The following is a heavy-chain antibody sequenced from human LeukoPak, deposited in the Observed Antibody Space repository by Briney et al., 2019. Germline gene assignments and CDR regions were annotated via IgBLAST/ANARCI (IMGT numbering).Heavy chain of an antibody. Sequence: GGSLRLSCAASGFTFSSYAMSWVRQAPGKGLEWVSAISGSGGSTYYADSVKGRFTISRDNSKNTLYLQMNSLRAEDTAVYYCAKTQVGVVTKCYYFDYWGQGTLVTVSS. J-gene: IGHJ4*02. CDR2: ISGSGGST. D-gene: IGHD3-3*01. CDR3: AKTQVGVVTKCYYFDY. CDR1: GFTFSSYA. V-gene: IGHV3-23*01.